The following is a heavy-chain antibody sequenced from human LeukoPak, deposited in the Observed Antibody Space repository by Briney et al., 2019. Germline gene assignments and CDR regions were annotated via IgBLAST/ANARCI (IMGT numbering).Heavy chain of an antibody. CDR2: IRYDGSNK. V-gene: IGHV3-30*02. D-gene: IGHD1-26*01. J-gene: IGHJ6*03. Sequence: PGGSLRLSCAASGFIFSSYGIHWVRQAPGKGLEWVAFIRYDGSNKYYTDSVKGRFTISRDNSKNTLYLQMNSLRAEDTAVYYCAKGRGWEASYYYYYMDVWGKGTTVTISS. CDR3: AKGRGWEASYYYYYMDV. CDR1: GFIFSSYG.